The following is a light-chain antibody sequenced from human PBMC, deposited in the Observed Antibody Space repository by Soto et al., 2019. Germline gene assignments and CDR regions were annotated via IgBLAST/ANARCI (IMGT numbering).Light chain of an antibody. CDR3: QQSYSVPIT. CDR1: QSINSY. CDR2: AAS. Sequence: DLPMTQSPSSLSASVGDRVTITCRASQSINSYLNWYQQKPGKAPKPLIYAASSLQSGVPSRFSGSGAGTDFTLTISSLQPEDFAIYYCQQSYSVPITFGPGTTVDVK. V-gene: IGKV1-39*01. J-gene: IGKJ3*01.